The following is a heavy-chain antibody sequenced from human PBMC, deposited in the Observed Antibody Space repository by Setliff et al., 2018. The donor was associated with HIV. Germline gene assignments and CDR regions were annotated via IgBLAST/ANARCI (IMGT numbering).Heavy chain of an antibody. J-gene: IGHJ6*03. CDR1: GFTFSSFG. Sequence: PGGSLRLSCAASGFTFSSFGMHWVRQAPGKGLEWVSFIQYDGSNKYYAESVKGRFTISRDNAKNSLYLQMNSLRAEDTALYYCARDDYGDYYYYYYMDVWGKGTTVTVSS. V-gene: IGHV3-30*02. CDR3: ARDDYGDYYYYYYMDV. D-gene: IGHD4-17*01. CDR2: IQYDGSNK.